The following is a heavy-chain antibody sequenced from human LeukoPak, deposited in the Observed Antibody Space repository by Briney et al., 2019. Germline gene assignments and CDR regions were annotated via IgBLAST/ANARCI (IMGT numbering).Heavy chain of an antibody. CDR2: ISSSSSPI. D-gene: IGHD3/OR15-3a*01. V-gene: IGHV3-48*01. Sequence: PGGSLRLSCAASGFTFSSYGMNWVRQAPGKGPEWVSYISSSSSPIYYADSMKGRFTISRGNAKNSLFLQMNSLRAEDTAVYYCAREPSGILGLDYWGQGTLVTVSS. CDR1: GFTFSSYG. CDR3: AREPSGILGLDY. J-gene: IGHJ4*02.